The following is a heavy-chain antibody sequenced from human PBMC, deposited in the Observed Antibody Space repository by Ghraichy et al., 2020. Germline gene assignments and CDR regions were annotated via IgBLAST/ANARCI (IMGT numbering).Heavy chain of an antibody. Sequence: GGSLRLSCSVSGASFSTFAMHWIRQAPGKGLQYVSGISGSGDYIYYADSVKGRFTISRDYFKNTLYFQMTSLRAEDTAVYYCVRDYYHNVVDPWGQGTLVTVSS. V-gene: IGHV3-64D*06. CDR3: VRDYYHNVVDP. D-gene: IGHD3-22*01. CDR2: ISGSGDYI. J-gene: IGHJ5*02. CDR1: GASFSTFA.